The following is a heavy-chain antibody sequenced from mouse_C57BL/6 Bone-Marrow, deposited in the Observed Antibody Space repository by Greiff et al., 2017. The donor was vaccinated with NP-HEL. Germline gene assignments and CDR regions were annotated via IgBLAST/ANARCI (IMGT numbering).Heavy chain of an antibody. J-gene: IGHJ4*01. Sequence: VQLQQSGAELAKPGASVKLSCKASGYTFTSYWMHWVKQRPGQGLEWIGYISPSCGYTKYNQKFKDKATLTVDKSSSTAYRQLSSLTYEDSAVYYCERYPYSKRAMDDWGQGTSVTVSS. D-gene: IGHD2-5*01. CDR2: ISPSCGYT. CDR1: GYTFTSYW. CDR3: ERYPYSKRAMDD. V-gene: IGHV1-7*01.